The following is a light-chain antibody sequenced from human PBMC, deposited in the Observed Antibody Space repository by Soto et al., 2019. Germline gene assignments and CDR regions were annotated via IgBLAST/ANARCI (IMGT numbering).Light chain of an antibody. J-gene: IGLJ2*01. CDR2: SNH. Sequence: QSVLTQPPSASGTPGQRVTISCSGSNSNIGSKTVNWYQHLPGTAPKLLIYSNHHRPSGVPDRFSASKSGTSASLAISGLQSEDEADYYCSTWDDSLNGVVFGGGTKLTVL. V-gene: IGLV1-44*01. CDR1: NSNIGSKT. CDR3: STWDDSLNGVV.